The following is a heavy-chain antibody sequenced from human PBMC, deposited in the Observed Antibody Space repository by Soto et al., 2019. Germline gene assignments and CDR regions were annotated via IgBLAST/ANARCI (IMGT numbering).Heavy chain of an antibody. D-gene: IGHD3-3*01. J-gene: IGHJ4*02. Sequence: GGSLRLSCAASGFTFSDYYMSWIRQAPGKGLEWVSYISSSGSTIYYADSVKGRFTISRDNAKNSLYLQMNSLRAEDTAVYYCAAYYDFWSGYYTEPRTDYWGQGTLVTVSS. CDR3: AAYYDFWSGYYTEPRTDY. CDR2: ISSSGSTI. CDR1: GFTFSDYY. V-gene: IGHV3-11*01.